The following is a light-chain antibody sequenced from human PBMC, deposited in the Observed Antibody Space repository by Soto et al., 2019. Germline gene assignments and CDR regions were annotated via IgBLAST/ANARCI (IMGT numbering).Light chain of an antibody. J-gene: IGLJ2*01. CDR1: RSNIGAGYA. CDR2: DSD. V-gene: IGLV1-40*01. CDR3: QSYDNSHDWDVI. Sequence: QSVLTQPPSVSGAPGQRVTISCTGSRSNIGAGYAVHWYQQRPGTAPKLLISDSDNRPSGVPDRFPGSKSGTSASLAITGLQAEDEADYYCQSYDNSHDWDVIFGGGTKLTVL.